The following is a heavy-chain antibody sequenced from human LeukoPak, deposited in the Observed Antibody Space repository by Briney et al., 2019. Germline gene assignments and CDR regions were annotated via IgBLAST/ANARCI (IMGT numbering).Heavy chain of an antibody. J-gene: IGHJ6*02. Sequence: GGSLRLSCAASGFTFTDYYMSWIRQAPGKGLESVSYISSSGSTMNHAGSVRDRFTISRDNAKNSLYLQMNGLRAEDTAVYYCARVPADERFYFYGMGVWGQGTTVTVSS. CDR3: ARVPADERFYFYGMGV. CDR2: ISSSGSTM. V-gene: IGHV3-11*01. CDR1: GFTFTDYY.